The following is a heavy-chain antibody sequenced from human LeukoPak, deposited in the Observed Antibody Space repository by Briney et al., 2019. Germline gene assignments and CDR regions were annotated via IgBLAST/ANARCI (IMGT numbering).Heavy chain of an antibody. CDR3: GRHIVVVVAATPRVFDY. CDR2: IHYSGST. D-gene: IGHD2-15*01. V-gene: IGHV4-39*01. Sequence: PSETLSLTCTVSGGSISNSGYFWGWIRQPPGKGLEWIGSIHYSGSTYYNPSLKSRVTISVDTSKNQFSLKMSSVTAADTAMYYCGRHIVVVVAATPRVFDYWGEGTLVTVSS. CDR1: GGSISNSGYF. J-gene: IGHJ4*02.